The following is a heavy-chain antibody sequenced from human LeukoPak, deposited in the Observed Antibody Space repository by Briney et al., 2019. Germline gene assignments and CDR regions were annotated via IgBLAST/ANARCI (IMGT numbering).Heavy chain of an antibody. V-gene: IGHV5-51*01. CDR1: GYRFTSFW. CDR2: IAPSDSDT. CDR3: ARQTAMGRSGDY. Sequence: GESLKISCKASGYRFTSFWIGWVRQMPGKGLEWMGIIAPSDSDTRYTPSFQGQVTISADKSLSTAYLQWDGLKASDAAMYYCARQTAMGRSGDYWGQGTLVTVSS. D-gene: IGHD5-18*01. J-gene: IGHJ4*02.